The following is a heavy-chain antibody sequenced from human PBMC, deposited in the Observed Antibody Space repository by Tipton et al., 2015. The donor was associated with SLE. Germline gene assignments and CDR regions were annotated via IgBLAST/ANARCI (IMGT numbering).Heavy chain of an antibody. Sequence: LRLSCTVSGGSISSYYWSWIRQPPGKGLEWIGEISHSGSTNYNPSLKSRVTISVDTSKNQFSLKLSSVTAADTAVYYCARGNEVSLDYWGQGTLVTVSS. CDR1: GGSISSYY. CDR3: ARGNEVSLDY. V-gene: IGHV4-34*01. D-gene: IGHD1-14*01. CDR2: ISHSGST. J-gene: IGHJ4*02.